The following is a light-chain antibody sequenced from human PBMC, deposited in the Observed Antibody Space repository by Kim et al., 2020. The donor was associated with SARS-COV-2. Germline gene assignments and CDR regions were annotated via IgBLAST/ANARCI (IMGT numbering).Light chain of an antibody. CDR3: QQRGTWASAVT. J-gene: IGKJ4*02. CDR1: HSVGIN. CDR2: DAS. V-gene: IGKV3-11*01. Sequence: EIELTQSPATLSLSPGEGATLSCRASHSVGINLAWYQQTPGQPPRLLLYDASIRATGIPDRFSGSGSGTDFTFTIGSLEPRDFAIYYCQQRGTWASAVTFGEGTKVDIK.